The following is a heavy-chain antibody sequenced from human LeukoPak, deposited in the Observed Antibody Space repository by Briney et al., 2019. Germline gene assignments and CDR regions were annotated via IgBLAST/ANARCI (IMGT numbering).Heavy chain of an antibody. J-gene: IGHJ4*02. V-gene: IGHV3-21*01. CDR1: GFTFSSHS. Sequence: GGSLRLSCAASGFTFSSHSMNWVRQAPGKGLEWVSSISSSSSYIYYADSVKGRFTISRDNAKNSLYLQMNSLRAEDTAVYYCARDSSTTYYYDSSGYNFDYWGQGTLVTVSS. D-gene: IGHD3-22*01. CDR3: ARDSSTTYYYDSSGYNFDY. CDR2: ISSSSSYI.